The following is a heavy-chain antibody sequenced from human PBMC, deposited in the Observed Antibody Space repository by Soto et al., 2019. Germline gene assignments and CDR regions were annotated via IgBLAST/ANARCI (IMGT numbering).Heavy chain of an antibody. CDR2: INPSGGST. D-gene: IGHD2-15*01. CDR3: ARGVVVAVPISWFDP. CDR1: GYTFTSYY. J-gene: IGHJ5*02. Sequence: ASLKVSCQASGYTFTSYYMRWVRQAPGQGLEWMGIINPSGGSTSYGQKFQGRVTMTRDTSTSTVYMELSSLRSEDTAVYYCARGVVVAVPISWFDPWGQGTLVTVSS. V-gene: IGHV1-46*01.